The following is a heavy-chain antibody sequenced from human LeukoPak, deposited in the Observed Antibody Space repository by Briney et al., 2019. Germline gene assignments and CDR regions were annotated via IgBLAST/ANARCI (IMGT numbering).Heavy chain of an antibody. CDR3: ARVSSSRLYYYMDV. D-gene: IGHD6-6*01. V-gene: IGHV4-38-2*02. Sequence: PSETLSLTCTVSGYSISSGYYWGWIRPPPGKGLEWSGSIYHSGSTYYNPSLKSRVTISVDTSKNQFSLKLSSVTAADTAVYYCARVSSSRLYYYMDVWGKGTTVTVSS. CDR2: IYHSGST. J-gene: IGHJ6*03. CDR1: GYSISSGYY.